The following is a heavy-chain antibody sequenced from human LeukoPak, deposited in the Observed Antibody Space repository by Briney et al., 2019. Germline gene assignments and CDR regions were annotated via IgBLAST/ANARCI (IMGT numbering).Heavy chain of an antibody. CDR3: ARGPYYDFWSGYYSPFQHGVYYYYYYMDI. J-gene: IGHJ6*03. CDR2: IYYSGST. CDR1: GGSISSSSYY. D-gene: IGHD3-3*01. V-gene: IGHV4-39*07. Sequence: SETLSLTCTVSGGSISSSSYYWGWIRQPPGKGLEWIGSIYYSGSTYYNPSLKSRVTISVDTSKNQFSLKLSSVTAADTAVYYCARGPYYDFWSGYYSPFQHGVYYYYYYMDIWGKGTTVTVSS.